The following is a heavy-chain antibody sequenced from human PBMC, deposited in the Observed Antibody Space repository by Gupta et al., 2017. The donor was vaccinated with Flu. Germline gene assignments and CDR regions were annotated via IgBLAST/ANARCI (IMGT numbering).Heavy chain of an antibody. Sequence: QVQLQESGPGLVKPSETLSLTCSVSGGSISSYYWSWIRQPPGKGLEWIGYISYSGSTNYNPSLKSRVTISLDTSKNQFSLKLSSVTAADTAVYYCARVELELRAIDYWGQGTLVTVSS. V-gene: IGHV4-59*01. D-gene: IGHD1-7*01. CDR2: ISYSGST. J-gene: IGHJ4*02. CDR1: GGSISSYY. CDR3: ARVELELRAIDY.